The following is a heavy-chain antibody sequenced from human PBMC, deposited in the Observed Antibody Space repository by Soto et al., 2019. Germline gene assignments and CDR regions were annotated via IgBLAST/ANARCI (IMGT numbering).Heavy chain of an antibody. J-gene: IGHJ4*02. V-gene: IGHV3-23*01. CDR1: GFTFSSHD. Sequence: GRSLRLSCSASGFTFSSHDMIWVRQAPGKGLEWVSGVSGGGITSYADSEKGRFTISRDKSRNTLYLQMNSLRVEDTAVYYCVKGFWGDYWGQGTLVTVSS. CDR3: VKGFWGDY. D-gene: IGHD3-16*01. CDR2: VSGGGIT.